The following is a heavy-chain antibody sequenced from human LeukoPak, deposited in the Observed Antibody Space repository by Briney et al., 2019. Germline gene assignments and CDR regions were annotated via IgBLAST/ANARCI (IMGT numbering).Heavy chain of an antibody. D-gene: IGHD2-15*01. J-gene: IGHJ4*02. CDR2: ISGSGGST. V-gene: IGHV3-23*01. Sequence: GGSLRLSCAASGFTFSSYAMSWVRQAPGKGLEWVAAISGSGGSTYYADSVKGRFTISRDNSKNTLHMQMNSLRAEDTAVYYCAKDSGIVVVVQIDYWGQGPLVPVSS. CDR1: GFTFSSYA. CDR3: AKDSGIVVVVQIDY.